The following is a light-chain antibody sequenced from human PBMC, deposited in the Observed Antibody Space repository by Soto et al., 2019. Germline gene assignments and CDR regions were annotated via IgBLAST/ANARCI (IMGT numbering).Light chain of an antibody. V-gene: IGKV3-15*01. CDR1: QNISNS. CDR2: GSS. Sequence: VMTQSPVTLSVSPGERATLSCRASQNISNSLAWFQQKPGQAPKLLLYGSSTRATGIPARFGGGGSGTDSALTINGLQSEDFAVYYCQQYKEWPPWTFGQGTKVEIK. J-gene: IGKJ1*01. CDR3: QQYKEWPPWT.